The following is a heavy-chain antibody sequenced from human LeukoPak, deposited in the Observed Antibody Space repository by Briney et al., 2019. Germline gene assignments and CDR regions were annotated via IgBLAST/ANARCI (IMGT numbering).Heavy chain of an antibody. CDR3: VRERGRGRDSPWFDY. V-gene: IGHV3-53*01. CDR2: IYNTGTT. D-gene: IGHD1-26*01. CDR1: GFTVSGNH. J-gene: IGHJ4*02. Sequence: GGSLRLSCAVSGFTVSGNHVTWDRQAPGKGLAWVSTIYNTGTTNYADSVKGRFTISRDNSKNTLDLQMTGLRAEDTAVYYCVRERGRGRDSPWFDYRGQGTLVTVSS.